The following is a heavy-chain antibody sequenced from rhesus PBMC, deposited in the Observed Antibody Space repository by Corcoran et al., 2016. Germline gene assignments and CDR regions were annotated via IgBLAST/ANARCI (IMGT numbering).Heavy chain of an antibody. Sequence: QVQLQESGPGLVKPSETLSLTCTVSGFSIRSGFYGGSVLPAPGKGLEYIGYLSGNAANTYSYGPSLGSRVTISKDTSKNEFSLKRSSVTAADTAVYYCAREGDGSWSGYYGLDSWGQGVVVTVSS. CDR1: GFSIRSGFY. J-gene: IGHJ6*01. V-gene: IGHV4-99*02. CDR2: LSGNAANT. D-gene: IGHD6-13*01. CDR3: AREGDGSWSGYYGLDS.